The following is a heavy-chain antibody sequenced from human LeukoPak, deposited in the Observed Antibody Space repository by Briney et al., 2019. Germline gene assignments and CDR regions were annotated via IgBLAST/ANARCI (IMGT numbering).Heavy chain of an antibody. CDR3: ARASFGYCSGGSCYSGYYFDY. J-gene: IGHJ4*02. V-gene: IGHV3-20*04. CDR1: GFTFDDYG. D-gene: IGHD2-15*01. CDR2: INWNGGST. Sequence: GGSLRLSCAASGFTFDDYGMSWVRQAPGKGLEWVSGINWNGGSTGYADSVKGRFTISRDNAKNSLYLQMNSLRAEDTALYYCARASFGYCSGGSCYSGYYFDYWGQGTLVTVSS.